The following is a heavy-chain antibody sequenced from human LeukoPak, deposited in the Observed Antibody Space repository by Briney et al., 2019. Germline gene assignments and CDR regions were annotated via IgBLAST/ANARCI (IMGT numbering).Heavy chain of an antibody. J-gene: IGHJ3*02. Sequence: GSSVKVSCKASGGTFSSYAISWVRQAPGQGLEWMGRIIPIFGTANYAQKFQGRVTITTDESTSTAYMELSSLRVEDTAVYYCARDRIVGARPNGAFDIWGQGTMVTVSS. V-gene: IGHV1-69*05. CDR3: ARDRIVGARPNGAFDI. CDR2: IIPIFGTA. CDR1: GGTFSSYA. D-gene: IGHD1-26*01.